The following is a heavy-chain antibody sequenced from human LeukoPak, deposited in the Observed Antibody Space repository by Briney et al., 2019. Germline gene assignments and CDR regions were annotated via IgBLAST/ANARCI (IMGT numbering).Heavy chain of an antibody. V-gene: IGHV1-18*01. Sequence: ASVKVSCKASGYTFTNYGINWVRQAPGQGLEWMGWISAYNGDTNYAQKLQGRVTMTTDTSTSTAYMELRSLRSDDTAVYYCARDIRQQLVLLQNWFDPWGQGTLVTVSS. CDR3: ARDIRQQLVLLQNWFDP. CDR1: GYTFTNYG. CDR2: ISAYNGDT. J-gene: IGHJ5*02. D-gene: IGHD6-13*01.